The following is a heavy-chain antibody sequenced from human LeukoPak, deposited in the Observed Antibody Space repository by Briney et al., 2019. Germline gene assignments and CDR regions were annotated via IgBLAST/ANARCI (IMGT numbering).Heavy chain of an antibody. CDR3: ARALLWFGESKRNHCDY. D-gene: IGHD3-10*01. J-gene: IGHJ4*02. V-gene: IGHV1-2*02. CDR1: GYTFTGYY. CDR2: INPNSGGT. Sequence: ASVKVSCKASGYTFTGYYMHWVRQAPGQGLEWMGWINPNSGGTNYAQKFQGRVTMTRDTSISTAYMELSRLRSDDTAVYYCARALLWFGESKRNHCDYWGQGTLVTVSS.